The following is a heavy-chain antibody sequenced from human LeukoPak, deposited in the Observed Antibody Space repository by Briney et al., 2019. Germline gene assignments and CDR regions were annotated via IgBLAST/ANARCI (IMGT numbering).Heavy chain of an antibody. CDR2: IYHSGST. V-gene: IGHV4-38-2*01. Sequence: SETLSLTCAVSGYSISSGYNWGWIRQPPGKGLEWMGSIYHSGSTYYNPSLKSRVTISVDTSKNQFSLNLSSVTAADTAVYYCARRIFGVVIILSSMGAFDIWGQGTMVTVSP. CDR3: ARRIFGVVIILSSMGAFDI. D-gene: IGHD3-3*01. CDR1: GYSISSGYN. J-gene: IGHJ3*02.